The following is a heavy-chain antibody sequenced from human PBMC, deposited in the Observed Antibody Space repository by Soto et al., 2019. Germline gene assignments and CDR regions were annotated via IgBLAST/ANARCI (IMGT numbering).Heavy chain of an antibody. CDR1: GGSFSGYY. J-gene: IGHJ6*02. D-gene: IGHD3-9*01. V-gene: IGHV4-34*01. CDR2: INHSGST. Sequence: SETLSLTCAVYGGSFSGYYWSWIRQPPGKGLEWIGEINHSGSTNYNPSLKSRVTISVDTSKNQFSLKLSSVTAADTAVYYCARRSGGTYYDILTGRFTYRRDFWAQGTSVTVSS. CDR3: ARRSGGTYYDILTGRFTYRRDF.